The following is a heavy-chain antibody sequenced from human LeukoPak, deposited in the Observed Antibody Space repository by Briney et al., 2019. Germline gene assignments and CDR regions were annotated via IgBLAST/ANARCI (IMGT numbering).Heavy chain of an antibody. V-gene: IGHV3-30-3*01. J-gene: IGHJ4*02. CDR3: ARTYYYDSSGYSNPGGY. Sequence: GRSLRLSCAASGFTFSSYAMHWVRQAPGKGLEWVALISYDGGNKYYADSVKGRFTISRDNSKNTLCLQMNSLRAEDTAVYYCARTYYYDSSGYSNPGGYWGQGTLVTVSS. D-gene: IGHD3-22*01. CDR2: ISYDGGNK. CDR1: GFTFSSYA.